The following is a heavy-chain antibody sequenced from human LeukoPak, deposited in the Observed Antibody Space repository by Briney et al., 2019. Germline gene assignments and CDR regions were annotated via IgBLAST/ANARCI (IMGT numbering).Heavy chain of an antibody. J-gene: IGHJ4*02. D-gene: IGHD4-17*01. CDR3: ARDLMTTVTIRYFDY. CDR2: IYTSGST. CDR1: GGSISSYY. V-gene: IGHV4-4*07. Sequence: SETLSLTCTVSGGSISSYYWSWIRQPAGKGLEWIGRIYTSGSTNYNPSLKSRVTMSVDTSKNQFSLKLSTVTAADTAVYYCARDLMTTVTIRYFDYWGQGTLVTVSS.